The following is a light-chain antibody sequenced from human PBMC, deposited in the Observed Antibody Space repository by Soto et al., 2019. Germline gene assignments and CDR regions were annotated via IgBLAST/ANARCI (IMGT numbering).Light chain of an antibody. V-gene: IGLV2-14*01. CDR1: SSDVGGYNY. CDR3: SSYTSSSTLEV. CDR2: EVN. J-gene: IGLJ3*02. Sequence: QSALTQPASVSGSPGQSITISCTGTSSDVGGYNYVSWYQQHPGKAPKLMIYEVNNRPSGVSNRFSGSKSGNTASLTISGLQAEDEADYSCSSYTSSSTLEVFGGGTKLTVL.